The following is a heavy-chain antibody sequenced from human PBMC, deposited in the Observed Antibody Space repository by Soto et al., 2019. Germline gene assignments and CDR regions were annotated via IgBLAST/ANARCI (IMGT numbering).Heavy chain of an antibody. V-gene: IGHV1-3*05. D-gene: IGHD2-2*01. CDR1: GYTFTSYA. CDR2: INAGNGNT. J-gene: IGHJ4*02. CDR3: ARGYCISTSCYASLGY. Sequence: QVQLVQSGAEEKKPGASVKVSCKASGYTFTSYAMHWVRQAPGQRLEWMGWINAGNGNTKYSQKFQGRVTITRDTSASTAYMELSSLRSEDTAVYYCARGYCISTSCYASLGYWGQGTLVTVSS.